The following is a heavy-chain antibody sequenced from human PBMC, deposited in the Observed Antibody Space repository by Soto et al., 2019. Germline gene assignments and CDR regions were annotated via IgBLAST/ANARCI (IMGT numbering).Heavy chain of an antibody. CDR1: GGSISSYY. J-gene: IGHJ3*02. V-gene: IGHV4-59*01. Sequence: QVQLQESGPGLVKPSETLSLTCTVSGGSISSYYWSWIRQPPGKGLEWIGYIYYSGSTNYNPSLXSRVPMXXDTSKNQFPLKLSSVTAADTAVYYCARVWGGAFDIWGQGTMVTVSS. CDR2: IYYSGST. CDR3: ARVWGGAFDI. D-gene: IGHD3-10*01.